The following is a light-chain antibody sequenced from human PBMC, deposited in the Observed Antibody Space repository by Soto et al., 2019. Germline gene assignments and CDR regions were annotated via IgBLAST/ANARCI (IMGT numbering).Light chain of an antibody. CDR1: QSVSSD. J-gene: IGKJ1*01. CDR2: GAS. Sequence: EKVMTQSPATLSVSPGERATLSCRASQSVSSDLAWYQQKPGQAPRLLISGASSRATGIPDRFTGSGSGTDFTLTISKLEPEDFAVYYCQQYGSSPRTFSQGTKVDIK. CDR3: QQYGSSPRT. V-gene: IGKV3-20*01.